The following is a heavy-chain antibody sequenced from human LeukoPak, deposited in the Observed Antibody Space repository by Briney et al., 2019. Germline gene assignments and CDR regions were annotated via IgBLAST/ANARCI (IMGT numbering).Heavy chain of an antibody. CDR1: GGSLNSYY. J-gene: IGHJ3*02. CDR3: ARGAGLRHAFDI. D-gene: IGHD4-17*01. V-gene: IGHV4-59*01. CDR2: IYYSGST. Sequence: SETLFLTCTVSGGSLNSYYWSWIRQPPGKGLEWIGYIYYSGSTNYNPSLKSRVTISVDTSKNQISLKLSSLTAADTAMYYCARGAGLRHAFDIWGQGTMVTASS.